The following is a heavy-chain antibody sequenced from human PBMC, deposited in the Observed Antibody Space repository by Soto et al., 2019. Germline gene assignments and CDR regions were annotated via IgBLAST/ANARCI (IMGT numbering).Heavy chain of an antibody. J-gene: IGHJ4*02. V-gene: IGHV3-53*04. Sequence: VGSLRLSCAASGFTVSSNYMSWVRQAPGKGLEWVSVIYSGGSTYYADSVKGRFTISRHNSKNTLYLQMNSLRAEDTAVYYCAAALVYYDILTYDYWGQGTLVTVSS. CDR3: AAALVYYDILTYDY. D-gene: IGHD3-9*01. CDR2: IYSGGST. CDR1: GFTVSSNY.